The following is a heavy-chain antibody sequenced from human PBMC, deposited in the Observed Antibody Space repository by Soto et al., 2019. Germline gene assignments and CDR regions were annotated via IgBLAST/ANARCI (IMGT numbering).Heavy chain of an antibody. CDR1: GFTFSPYA. D-gene: IGHD2-15*01. V-gene: IGHV3-33*01. CDR2: IWYDGSKK. CDR3: ARGPVVVTATHWFDP. Sequence: GGSLRLSCAASGFTFSPYAMHWVRQAPGKGLDWVAVIWYDGSKKYYADSVKGRFTISRDNSKNTLYLQMNSLRAEDTAVYYCARGPVVVTATHWFDPWGQGTLVTVSS. J-gene: IGHJ5*02.